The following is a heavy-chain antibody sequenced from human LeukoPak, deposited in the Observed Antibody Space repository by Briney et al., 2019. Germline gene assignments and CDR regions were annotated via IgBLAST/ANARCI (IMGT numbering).Heavy chain of an antibody. CDR1: GGSISSGDYY. Sequence: SETLSLTCTVSGGSISSGDYYWRWIRQPPGKGLEWIGYIYYSGSTYYNPSLKSRVTISVDTSKNQFSLKLSSVTAADTAVYYCARDRMAKYYYDSSGYQWGQGTLVTVSS. D-gene: IGHD3-22*01. CDR2: IYYSGST. V-gene: IGHV4-30-4*08. CDR3: ARDRMAKYYYDSSGYQ. J-gene: IGHJ4*02.